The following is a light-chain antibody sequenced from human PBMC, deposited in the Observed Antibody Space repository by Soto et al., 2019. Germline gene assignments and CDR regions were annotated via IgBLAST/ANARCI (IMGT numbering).Light chain of an antibody. Sequence: QSALTQPASVAGSPGQSITISCTGTSRDVGGYDYVSWYQQHPGKAPKLIVYDVNNRPSGVSTHFSGSKSGNTASLTISGLQSEDEDDYYCSSYTTSRTYVFGTGTKLTVL. CDR1: SRDVGGYDY. CDR2: DVN. J-gene: IGLJ1*01. CDR3: SSYTTSRTYV. V-gene: IGLV2-14*03.